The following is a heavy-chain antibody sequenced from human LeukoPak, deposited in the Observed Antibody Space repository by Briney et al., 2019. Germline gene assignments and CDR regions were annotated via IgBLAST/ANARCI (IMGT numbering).Heavy chain of an antibody. Sequence: GGSLRLSCAASGFTFSSYAMHWVRQAPGKGLEWVAVISYDGSNKYYADSVKGRFTISRDNSKNTLYLQMNSLRAEDTAVYYCAKENGYYYDSSVLLGYWGQGTLVTVSS. CDR3: AKENGYYYDSSVLLGY. CDR1: GFTFSSYA. V-gene: IGHV3-30*04. J-gene: IGHJ4*02. D-gene: IGHD3-22*01. CDR2: ISYDGSNK.